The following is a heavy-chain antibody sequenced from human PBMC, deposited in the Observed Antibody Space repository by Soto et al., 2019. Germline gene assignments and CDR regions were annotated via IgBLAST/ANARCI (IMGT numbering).Heavy chain of an antibody. CDR2: IIPVLGQA. D-gene: IGHD6-25*01. Sequence: SVKVSFKASGFTYNTFAVSWVRQAPGQGLEWMGGIIPVLGQAFYAQKFQGRVTITADKSTSTAYLELTSLRSEDPAVYYCVRAAKRYFDYWGQGTLVTVSS. V-gene: IGHV1-69*10. CDR3: VRAAKRYFDY. J-gene: IGHJ4*02. CDR1: GFTYNTFA.